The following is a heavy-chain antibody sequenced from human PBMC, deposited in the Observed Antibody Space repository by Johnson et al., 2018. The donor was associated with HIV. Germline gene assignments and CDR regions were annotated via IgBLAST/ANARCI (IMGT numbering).Heavy chain of an antibody. CDR2: ISGSTGRT. Sequence: VQLVESGGGLVQPGGSLRLSCAASGFTFSSYAMSWVRQTPGKGLEWVSLISGSTGRTNYADSVKGRFTISRDNSKNTLYLQMNSLRAEDTAVYYCARGIAVSNWVDIWGQGTMVTVSS. V-gene: IGHV3-23*04. J-gene: IGHJ3*02. CDR1: GFTFSSYA. CDR3: ARGIAVSNWVDI. D-gene: IGHD6-19*01.